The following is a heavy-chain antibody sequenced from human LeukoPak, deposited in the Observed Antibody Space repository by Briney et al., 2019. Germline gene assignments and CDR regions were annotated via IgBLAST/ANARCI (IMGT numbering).Heavy chain of an antibody. J-gene: IGHJ6*02. V-gene: IGHV4-39*07. Sequence: SETLSLTCSVSGGSISSGGYYWSWIRQPPGKGLEWIGEINHSGSTNYNPSLKSRVTISVDTSKNQFSLKLSSVTAADTAVYYCARLGVVPAAMKLYYYYGMDVWGQGTTVTVSS. CDR3: ARLGVVPAAMKLYYYYGMDV. CDR1: GGSISSGGYY. CDR2: INHSGST. D-gene: IGHD2-2*01.